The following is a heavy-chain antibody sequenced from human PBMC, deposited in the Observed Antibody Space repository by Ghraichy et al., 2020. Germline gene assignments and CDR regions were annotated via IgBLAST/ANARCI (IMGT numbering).Heavy chain of an antibody. Sequence: GALRLSCAASGFPFSTYWMHWVRQAPGKGPVWVSRINSDGSDAGYADSVKGRFTISRDNAKNTVYLQMNSLRAEDTAVYYCARGCGGDTCYSPDYWGQGTMVTVSS. V-gene: IGHV3-74*01. CDR3: ARGCGGDTCYSPDY. D-gene: IGHD2-15*01. CDR1: GFPFSTYW. J-gene: IGHJ4*02. CDR2: INSDGSDA.